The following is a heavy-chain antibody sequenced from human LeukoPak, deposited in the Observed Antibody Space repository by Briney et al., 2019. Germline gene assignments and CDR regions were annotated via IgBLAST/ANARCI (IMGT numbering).Heavy chain of an antibody. CDR3: ARDVEMATVGSYFYAMDV. D-gene: IGHD5-24*01. Sequence: SATLSLTCTVSGGSISSDYWSWIRQPPGKGLEWIGYIYDSGRTDYNPSLKSRATISLFPSKNQFSLRLSSVTAADTAVYYCARDVEMATVGSYFYAMDVWGQGTTVTVSS. J-gene: IGHJ6*02. CDR2: IYDSGRT. CDR1: GGSISSDY. V-gene: IGHV4-59*01.